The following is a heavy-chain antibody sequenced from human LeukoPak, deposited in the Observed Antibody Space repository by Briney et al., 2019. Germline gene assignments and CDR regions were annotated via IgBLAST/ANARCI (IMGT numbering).Heavy chain of an antibody. Sequence: SETLFLTCSVSGGSISSSSFYWGWIRQPPGKGLEWIGSIYYSGSTYYNPSLKSRVTISVDTSKNQFSLKLSSVTAADTAVYYCARFADYYYYYMDVWGKGTTVTVSS. CDR1: GGSISSSSFY. V-gene: IGHV4-39*01. J-gene: IGHJ6*03. CDR3: ARFADYYYYYMDV. CDR2: IYYSGST.